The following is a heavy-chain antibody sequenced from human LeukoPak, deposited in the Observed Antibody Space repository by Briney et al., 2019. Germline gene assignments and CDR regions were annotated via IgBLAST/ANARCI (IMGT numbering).Heavy chain of an antibody. J-gene: IGHJ4*02. CDR3: ATLGSFDY. Sequence: GASXKVSCKASGYTFTSYYMHGVRQAPGQGREGMGIINPSGGSTSYAQKFQGIVTMTRDTSTSTVYMELSSLRSEDTAVYYCATLGSFDYWGQGTLVTVSS. V-gene: IGHV1-46*01. CDR2: INPSGGST. CDR1: GYTFTSYY. D-gene: IGHD7-27*01.